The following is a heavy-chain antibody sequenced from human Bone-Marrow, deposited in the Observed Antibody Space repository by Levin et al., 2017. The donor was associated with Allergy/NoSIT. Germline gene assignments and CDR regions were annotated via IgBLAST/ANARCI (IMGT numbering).Heavy chain of an antibody. V-gene: IGHV3-30*04. CDR2: ISYDGSNK. D-gene: IGHD3-22*01. CDR1: GFTFSSYA. J-gene: IGHJ6*02. CDR3: AGGITMIVVNYYGMDG. Sequence: GGSLRLSCAASGFTFSSYAMHWVRQAPGKGLEWVSVISYDGSNKYYADSVKGRFTISRDNSKNTLYLQTNSLRAEDTAVYYGAGGITMIVVNYYGMDGWGQGTTVTVSS.